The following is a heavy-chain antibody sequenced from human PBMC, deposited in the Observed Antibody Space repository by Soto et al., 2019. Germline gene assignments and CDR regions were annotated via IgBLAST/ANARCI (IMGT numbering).Heavy chain of an antibody. Sequence: PGGSLRLSCAASGFTFINYAMSWVRQAPGKGLEWVSGLSGSGGMTYYADSVKGRFTISRDNSKNTLSLQMNSLRAEDTAVYYCAKDLGDTSPLGMDVWGQGTTVTVSS. V-gene: IGHV3-23*01. CDR1: GFTFINYA. J-gene: IGHJ6*02. D-gene: IGHD2-2*01. CDR2: LSGSGGMT. CDR3: AKDLGDTSPLGMDV.